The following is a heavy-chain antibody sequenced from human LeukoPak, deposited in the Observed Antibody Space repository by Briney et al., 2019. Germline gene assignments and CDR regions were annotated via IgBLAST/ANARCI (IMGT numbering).Heavy chain of an antibody. Sequence: GGSLRLSCAASGFTFSSYAMHWVRQAPGKGVKWVAVTSFDGSDNYYADSVKGRFTISRDNSKNTLYLQMNSLRPDDTAVYYCARAPGTMIVVDYWGQGTLVTVSS. D-gene: IGHD3-22*01. J-gene: IGHJ4*02. V-gene: IGHV3-30*04. CDR1: GFTFSSYA. CDR3: ARAPGTMIVVDY. CDR2: TSFDGSDN.